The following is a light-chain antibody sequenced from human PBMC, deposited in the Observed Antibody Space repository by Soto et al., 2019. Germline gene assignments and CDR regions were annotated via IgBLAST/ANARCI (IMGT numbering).Light chain of an antibody. Sequence: QSALTQPASVSGSPGQSITISCTGTSSDVGGYNYVSWYQQHPGDVPRLMIYEVNNRPSGVSNRFSGSKSGNTASLTISGLQAEDEADYYCSSYTSSNSYVFGTGTKLTVL. CDR2: EVN. V-gene: IGLV2-14*01. CDR1: SSDVGGYNY. J-gene: IGLJ1*01. CDR3: SSYTSSNSYV.